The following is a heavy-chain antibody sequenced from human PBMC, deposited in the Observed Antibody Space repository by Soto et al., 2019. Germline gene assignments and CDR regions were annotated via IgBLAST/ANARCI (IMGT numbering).Heavy chain of an antibody. V-gene: IGHV1-2*04. J-gene: IGHJ6*02. CDR3: ARALRDSSSWNDYYGMDV. Sequence: QVQLVQSGAEVKKPGASVKVSCKASGYTFTGYYMHWVRQAPGQGLEWMGWINPNSGGTNYAQKFQGWVTMTRDTSIRTAYMELSRLRSDDTAVYYCARALRDSSSWNDYYGMDVWGQGTTVTVSS. D-gene: IGHD6-13*01. CDR1: GYTFTGYY. CDR2: INPNSGGT.